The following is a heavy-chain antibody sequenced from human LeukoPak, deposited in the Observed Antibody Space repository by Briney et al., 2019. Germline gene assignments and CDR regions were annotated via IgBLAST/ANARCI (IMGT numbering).Heavy chain of an antibody. D-gene: IGHD6-13*01. Sequence: GRSLKLSCAASGFTSSIYAMHWVRQAPGKGLEWVAVISYDGSNKYYADSVKGRFIISRDNSKNTLYLQMNSLRAEDTAVYYCARDTGYSSSWYGYFDYWGQGTLVTVSS. CDR1: GFTSSIYA. CDR2: ISYDGSNK. CDR3: ARDTGYSSSWYGYFDY. J-gene: IGHJ4*02. V-gene: IGHV3-30-3*01.